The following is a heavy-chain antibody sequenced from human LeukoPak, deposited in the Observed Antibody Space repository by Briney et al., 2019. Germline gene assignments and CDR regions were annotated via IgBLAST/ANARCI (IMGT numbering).Heavy chain of an antibody. J-gene: IGHJ5*02. CDR1: GASIRSGDYY. CDR3: ARGHSTVKAFWFDP. Sequence: PSETLSLTCTVSGASIRSGDYYWSWIRQPPGKGLEWIGYIYYSGSTYYNPSLKSRVTISVDTSKNQFSLKLSSVTAADTAVYYCARGHSTVKAFWFDPWGQGTLVTVSS. D-gene: IGHD4-11*01. CDR2: IYYSGST. V-gene: IGHV4-30-4*01.